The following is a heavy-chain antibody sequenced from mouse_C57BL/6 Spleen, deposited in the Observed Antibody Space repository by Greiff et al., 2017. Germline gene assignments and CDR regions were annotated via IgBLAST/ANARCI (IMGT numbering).Heavy chain of an antibody. CDR1: GFTFSSYA. Sequence: EVMLVESGGGLVKPGGSLKLSCAASGFTFSSYAMSWVRQTPEKRLEWVATISDGGSYTYYPDNVKGRFTISRDNAKNNLYLQMSHLKSEDTAMYYCARDRYYGSSYYFDYWGQGTTRTVYS. J-gene: IGHJ2*01. D-gene: IGHD1-1*01. V-gene: IGHV5-4*01. CDR3: ARDRYYGSSYYFDY. CDR2: ISDGGSYT.